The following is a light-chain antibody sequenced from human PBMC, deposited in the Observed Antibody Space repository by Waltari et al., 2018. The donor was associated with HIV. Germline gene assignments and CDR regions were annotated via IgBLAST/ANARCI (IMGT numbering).Light chain of an antibody. CDR2: QDH. CDR3: QTTDTNGVVV. J-gene: IGLJ2*01. V-gene: IGLV3-25*03. CDR1: EFPSRY. Sequence: SSALTQTPSVSVSPGQTATITCSGEEFPSRYAHWYHQRAGQAPFLVIYQDHKRPSGIPDRFSGSSSGTVLTLTISGVQTEDEGEYYCQTTDTNGVVVFGGGTKVTVL.